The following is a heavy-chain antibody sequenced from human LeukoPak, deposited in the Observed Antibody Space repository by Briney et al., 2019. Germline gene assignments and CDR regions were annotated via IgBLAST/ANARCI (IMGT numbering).Heavy chain of an antibody. CDR2: IKEDGSVR. CDR3: ATYIAAAYYYGMDV. Sequence: GGSLRLSCEGSAFIFSGHWMNWVRQTPGKGLEWVASIKEDGSVRQYVDSVKGRFSISRDNTKGSLFLQLNSLRAEDTAVYYCATYIAAAYYYGMDVWGQGTTVTVSS. D-gene: IGHD6-13*01. CDR1: AFIFSGHW. J-gene: IGHJ6*02. V-gene: IGHV3-7*03.